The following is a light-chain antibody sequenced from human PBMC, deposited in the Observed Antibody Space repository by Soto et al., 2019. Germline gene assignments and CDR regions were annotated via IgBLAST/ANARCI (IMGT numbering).Light chain of an antibody. Sequence: DIVLTQSPSTLSLSPGETATLSCRASQSVRSSYLAWYQQKPGQAPRLLIYGASSRATGIPDRFSGSGSGTDFTLTISRLEPEDFAVYSCQQYGSSPGTFGQGTKLEI. J-gene: IGKJ2*01. CDR3: QQYGSSPGT. CDR1: QSVRSSY. V-gene: IGKV3-20*01. CDR2: GAS.